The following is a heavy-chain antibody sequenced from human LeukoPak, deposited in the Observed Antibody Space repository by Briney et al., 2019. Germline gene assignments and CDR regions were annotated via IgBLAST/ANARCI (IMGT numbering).Heavy chain of an antibody. V-gene: IGHV4-59*01. CDR1: GGSISSYY. D-gene: IGHD1-1*01. J-gene: IGHJ4*02. CDR2: IYYSGST. CDR3: ARATEGTQADY. Sequence: SETLSPTCTVSGGSISSYYWSWIRQPPGKGLEWIGYIYYSGSTNYNPSLKSRVTISVDTSKNQFSLKLSSVTAADTAVYYCARATEGTQADYWGQGTLVTVSS.